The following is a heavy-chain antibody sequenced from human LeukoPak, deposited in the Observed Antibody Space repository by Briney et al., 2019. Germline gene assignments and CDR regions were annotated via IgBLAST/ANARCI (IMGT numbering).Heavy chain of an antibody. Sequence: PSETLSLTCTVSGGSISSYYWSWIRQHPGEGLEWIGYIYYSGSTYYNPSLKSRVTISVDTSKNQFSLRLSSVTAADTAVYYCAGSYTEYYFDYWGQGTLVTVSS. CDR3: AGSYTEYYFDY. D-gene: IGHD1-26*01. CDR2: IYYSGST. V-gene: IGHV4-59*06. CDR1: GGSISSYY. J-gene: IGHJ4*02.